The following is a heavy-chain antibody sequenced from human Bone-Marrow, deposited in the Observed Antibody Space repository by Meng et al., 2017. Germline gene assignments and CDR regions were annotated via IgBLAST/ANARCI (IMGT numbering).Heavy chain of an antibody. Sequence: ASVKVSCKASGYTFTGYYMHWVRQAPGQGLEWMGWINPNSGGTKYSQKFQGRVTITRDTSASTAYMELSSLRSEDTAVYYCATGSGYNYGYYYYYGMDVWGQGTTVTVSS. V-gene: IGHV1-2*02. CDR2: INPNSGGT. CDR3: ATGSGYNYGYYYYYGMDV. D-gene: IGHD5-18*01. CDR1: GYTFTGYY. J-gene: IGHJ6*02.